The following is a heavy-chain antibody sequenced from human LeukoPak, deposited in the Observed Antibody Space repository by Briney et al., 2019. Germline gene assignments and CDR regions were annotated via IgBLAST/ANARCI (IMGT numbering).Heavy chain of an antibody. CDR3: ASRLIYAFDY. V-gene: IGHV4-34*01. Sequence: LRLSCVASGFTFSNYAMHWVRQPPGKGLEWIGEINHSGTTHYNPSLKSRVTISVDTSKNQFSLKLSSVTAADTAVYYCASRLIYAFDYWGQGNLVTVSS. CDR1: GFTFSNYA. CDR2: INHSGTT. J-gene: IGHJ4*02. D-gene: IGHD3-16*01.